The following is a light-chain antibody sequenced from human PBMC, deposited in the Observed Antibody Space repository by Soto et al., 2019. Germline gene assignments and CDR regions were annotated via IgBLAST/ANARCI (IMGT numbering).Light chain of an antibody. CDR2: EDQ. Sequence: NFMLTQPHSVSESPGKTVTISCTRSSGNIASSSVQWYQQRPGSAPTTIIYEDQQRPSGVPDRFSGSIDASSNSASLTISGLKTEDEADYYCQSYDTSTPVVFGGGTQLTVL. V-gene: IGLV6-57*04. J-gene: IGLJ2*01. CDR1: SGNIASSS. CDR3: QSYDTSTPVV.